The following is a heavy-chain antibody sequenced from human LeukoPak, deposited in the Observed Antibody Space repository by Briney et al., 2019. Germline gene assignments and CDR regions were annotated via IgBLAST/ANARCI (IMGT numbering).Heavy chain of an antibody. J-gene: IGHJ4*02. Sequence: ASVTLSCKSSGYAFTSYYMYWVRHPPGQGLEWMGIINPSGGSTSYDQKCQGRVAMTRDTSTRSVYMELSSVRSEDTAVYCCARGSGMVRGTVDYWGQGTLVSVSS. CDR2: INPSGGST. CDR1: GYAFTSYY. V-gene: IGHV1-46*01. D-gene: IGHD3-10*01. CDR3: ARGSGMVRGTVDY.